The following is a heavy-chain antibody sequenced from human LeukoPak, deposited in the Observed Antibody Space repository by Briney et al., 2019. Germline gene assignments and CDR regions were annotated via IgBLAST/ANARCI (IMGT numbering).Heavy chain of an antibody. J-gene: IGHJ4*02. CDR3: ARDRSGYEGGDY. D-gene: IGHD5-12*01. CDR1: GYTFTSYG. Sequence: GASVKVSCKASGYTFTSYGISWVRQAPGQGLEWMGWISAYNGHTNYAQDLQGRVTMTTDTSTSTAYMELRSLTSDDTAVYYCARDRSGYEGGDYWGQGTLVTVSS. V-gene: IGHV1-18*01. CDR2: ISAYNGHT.